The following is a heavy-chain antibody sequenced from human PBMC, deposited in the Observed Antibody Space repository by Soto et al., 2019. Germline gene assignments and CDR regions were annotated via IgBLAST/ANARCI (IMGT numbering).Heavy chain of an antibody. V-gene: IGHV4-34*01. D-gene: IGHD1-1*01. J-gene: IGHJ4*02. CDR2: INHSGST. CDR3: ARTARTPDS. CDR1: GGSFSGYY. Sequence: SETLSLTCAVYGGSFSGYYWSWIRQPPGKGLEWIGEINHSGSTNYNPSLKSRVTISVDTSKNQFSLKLSSVTAADTAVYYCARTARTPDSWGQGTLVTVSS.